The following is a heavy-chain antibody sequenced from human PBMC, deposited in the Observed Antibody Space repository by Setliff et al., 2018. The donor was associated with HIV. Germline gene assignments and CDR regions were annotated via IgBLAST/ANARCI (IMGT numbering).Heavy chain of an antibody. D-gene: IGHD3-3*01. CDR2: IIPNSGGT. CDR3: ARGEMATIFDLW. Sequence: ASVKVSCKASGYTFTAYFMHWVRQAPGQGLQWMGRIIPNSGGTNYAQKFQGRVTMTRDTSISTAYMELSRLRSDDTAVYYCARGEMATIFDLWGGQGTRVTVSS. CDR1: GYTFTAYF. V-gene: IGHV1-2*06. J-gene: IGHJ4*02.